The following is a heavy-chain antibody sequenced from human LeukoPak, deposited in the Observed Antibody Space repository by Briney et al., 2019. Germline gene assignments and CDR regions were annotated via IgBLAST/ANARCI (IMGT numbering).Heavy chain of an antibody. V-gene: IGHV1-8*03. Sequence: ASVKVSCKASGYTFTSYDINWVRQATGQGLEWMGWMNPNSGNTGYAQKFQGRVTITRNTSISTAYMEVSSLRSEDTAVYYCARGYGSSLTGTDAFDIWGQGTMVTVSS. D-gene: IGHD6-6*01. CDR3: ARGYGSSLTGTDAFDI. CDR2: MNPNSGNT. J-gene: IGHJ3*02. CDR1: GYTFTSYD.